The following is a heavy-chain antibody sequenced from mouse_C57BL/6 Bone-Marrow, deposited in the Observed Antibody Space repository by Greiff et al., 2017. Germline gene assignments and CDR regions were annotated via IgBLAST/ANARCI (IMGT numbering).Heavy chain of an antibody. CDR2: IDPETGGT. D-gene: IGHD4-1*01. CDR1: GYTFTDYE. V-gene: IGHV1-15*01. CDR3: TKANWDGDWYFDV. Sequence: QVQLQQSGAELVRPGASVTLSCKASGYTFTDYEMHWVKQTPVHGLEWIGAIDPETGGTAYNQKFKGKAILTADKSSSTAYMELRSLTSEDSAVYYCTKANWDGDWYFDVWGTGTTVTVSS. J-gene: IGHJ1*03.